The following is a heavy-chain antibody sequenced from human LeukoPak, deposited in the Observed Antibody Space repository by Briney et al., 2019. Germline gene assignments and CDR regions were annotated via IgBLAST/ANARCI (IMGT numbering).Heavy chain of an antibody. CDR1: GFRFSIYN. D-gene: IGHD3-22*01. J-gene: IGHJ4*02. CDR3: AKALDSSGYPCDY. CDR2: ISSGSDSI. Sequence: GGSLRLSCVASGFRFSIYNMNWVRQAPGEGLGWLSYISSGSDSIYYADSVKGRFTISRDNANNSLYLQMNSLRAEDTAVYYCAKALDSSGYPCDYWGQGALVTVSS. V-gene: IGHV3-48*01.